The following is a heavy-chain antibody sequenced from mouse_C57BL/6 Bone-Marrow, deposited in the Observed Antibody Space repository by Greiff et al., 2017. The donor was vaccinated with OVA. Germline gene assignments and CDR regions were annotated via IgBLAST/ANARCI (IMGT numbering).Heavy chain of an antibody. V-gene: IGHV1-61*01. CDR1: GYTFTSYW. CDR3: ARWGFFITTVVGFDY. J-gene: IGHJ2*01. CDR2: IYPSDSET. D-gene: IGHD1-1*01. Sequence: VQLQQPGAELVRPGSSVKLSCKASGYTFTSYWMDWVKQRPGQGLEWIGNIYPSDSETHYNQKFKDKATLTVDKSSSTAYMQLSSLTSEDSAVYYCARWGFFITTVVGFDYWGQGTTLTVPS.